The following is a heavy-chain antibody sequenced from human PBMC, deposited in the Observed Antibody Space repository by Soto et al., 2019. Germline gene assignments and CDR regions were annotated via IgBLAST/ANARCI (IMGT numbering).Heavy chain of an antibody. CDR1: GYSFSSND. CDR2: IIPISGTA. D-gene: IGHD3-10*01. Sequence: SVKVSCKASGYSFSSNDINWVRQATGQGLEWMGGIIPISGTANYAQKFQGRVTITADESTSTAYMELSSLRSEDTAVYYCAMRPSYGSGSYADYYYYGMDVWGQGTTVTVSS. CDR3: AMRPSYGSGSYADYYYYGMDV. V-gene: IGHV1-69*13. J-gene: IGHJ6*02.